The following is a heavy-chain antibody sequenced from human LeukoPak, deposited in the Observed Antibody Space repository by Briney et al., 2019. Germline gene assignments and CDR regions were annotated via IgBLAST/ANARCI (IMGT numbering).Heavy chain of an antibody. V-gene: IGHV2-70*11. D-gene: IGHD6-13*01. Sequence: SGPTLVNPTQTLTLTCTLSGVSLSTRGVCVGWIRQPPGKALEWLARIDWDDEKKYSTSLKTRLTISMDTSKNQVVLAMTNMGPVDTATYYCARVNVEGTSSWFDWFDPWGQGTLVTVSS. J-gene: IGHJ5*02. CDR2: IDWDDEK. CDR3: ARVNVEGTSSWFDWFDP. CDR1: GVSLSTRGVC.